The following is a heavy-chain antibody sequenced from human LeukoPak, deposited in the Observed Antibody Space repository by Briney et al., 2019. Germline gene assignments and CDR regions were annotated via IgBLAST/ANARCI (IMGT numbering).Heavy chain of an antibody. Sequence: GASVKVSCKASGYTFTGYYMHWLRQAPGQGPEWMGWINPNSGGTNYAQKFQGRVTMTRDTSISTAYMELSRLRSDDTAVYYCAREIVGATGGGMDVWGQGTTVTVSS. CDR2: INPNSGGT. CDR1: GYTFTGYY. D-gene: IGHD1-26*01. J-gene: IGHJ6*02. CDR3: AREIVGATGGGMDV. V-gene: IGHV1-2*02.